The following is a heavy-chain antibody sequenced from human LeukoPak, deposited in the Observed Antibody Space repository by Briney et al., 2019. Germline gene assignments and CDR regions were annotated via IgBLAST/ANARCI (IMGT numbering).Heavy chain of an antibody. CDR2: ITGSAGGT. Sequence: GGSLRLSCAPSGFTFSSYAMSWVREAPGKGLEWVSVITGSAGGTYYADSVKGRFTISRDNSKNTLLLQMNSLRAEDTAIYYCAKDLRYSGSPRAFDIWGQGTMVTVSS. CDR1: GFTFSSYA. J-gene: IGHJ3*02. D-gene: IGHD1-26*01. V-gene: IGHV3-23*01. CDR3: AKDLRYSGSPRAFDI.